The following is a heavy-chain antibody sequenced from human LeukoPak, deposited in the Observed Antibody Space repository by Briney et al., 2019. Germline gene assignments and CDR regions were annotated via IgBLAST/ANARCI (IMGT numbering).Heavy chain of an antibody. D-gene: IGHD6-13*01. V-gene: IGHV3-30*02. J-gene: IGHJ4*02. CDR2: IRYDGSNK. Sequence: GGSLRLSCAASGFTFSSYGMHWVRQAPGKGLEWMAFIRYDGSNKYYADSVKGRFTISRDNSKNTLYLQMNSLRAEDTAVYYCAKEMGQEAAGPTDYWGQGTLVTVSS. CDR1: GFTFSSYG. CDR3: AKEMGQEAAGPTDY.